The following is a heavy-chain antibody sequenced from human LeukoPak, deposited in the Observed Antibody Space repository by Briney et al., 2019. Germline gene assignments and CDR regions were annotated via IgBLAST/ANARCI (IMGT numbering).Heavy chain of an antibody. D-gene: IGHD3-22*01. CDR2: IKPNSGGT. CDR1: GYTFTGYY. V-gene: IGHV1-2*02. CDR3: AREGDYYDSSGMGYYFDY. Sequence: ASVKVSCKASGYTFTGYYMHWVRQAPGQGLEWMGWIKPNSGGTNYAQKFQGRATMTGDTSISTAYMELSRLRSDDTAVYYCAREGDYYDSSGMGYYFDYWGQGTLVTVSS. J-gene: IGHJ4*02.